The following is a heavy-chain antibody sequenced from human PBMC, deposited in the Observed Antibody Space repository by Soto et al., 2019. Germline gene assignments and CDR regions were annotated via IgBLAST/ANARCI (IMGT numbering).Heavy chain of an antibody. D-gene: IGHD1-26*01. CDR3: ARGRYGDY. Sequence: QVHLVQSGAEVKKPGASVKVSCKGSGYAFTTYGITWVRQAPGQGLEWMGWISAHNGNTNYAQKLQGRVTETRDTSKSTAYMELRSLGSDDTDVYYCARGRYGDYWGQGPVVTVSS. J-gene: IGHJ4*02. V-gene: IGHV1-18*01. CDR2: ISAHNGNT. CDR1: GYAFTTYG.